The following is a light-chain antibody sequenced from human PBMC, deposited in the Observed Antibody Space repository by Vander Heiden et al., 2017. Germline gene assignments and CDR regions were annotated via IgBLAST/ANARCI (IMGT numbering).Light chain of an antibody. J-gene: IGLJ3*02. Sequence: ALTHPASVPGPPGQAITISCTGTSSDVGSYNIVSWYQQHPGKAPKLMIYEVSKRPSGVSNRFSGSKSGNTASLTISGLQAEDEADYYCCSYAGSSTWVFGGGTKLTVL. CDR3: CSYAGSSTWV. CDR2: EVS. CDR1: SSDVGSYNI. V-gene: IGLV2-23*02.